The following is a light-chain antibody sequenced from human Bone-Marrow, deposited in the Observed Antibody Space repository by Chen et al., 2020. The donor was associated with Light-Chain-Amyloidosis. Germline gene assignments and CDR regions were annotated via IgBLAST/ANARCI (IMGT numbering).Light chain of an antibody. CDR3: QSYQGSSQGV. V-gene: IGLV6-57*01. CDR1: SGSIATNY. J-gene: IGLJ3*02. Sequence: NFMLTQPHSVSESPGKTVIISCTRSSGSIATNYVQWYQQRPGSSPTTVIYEDDQRPSGVPDRFSGSIHRSSNSASLTISGLTTEDEADYYCQSYQGSSQGVFGGGTKLTVL. CDR2: EDD.